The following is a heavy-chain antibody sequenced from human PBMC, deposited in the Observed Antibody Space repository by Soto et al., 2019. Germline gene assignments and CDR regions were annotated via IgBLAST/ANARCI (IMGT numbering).Heavy chain of an antibody. J-gene: IGHJ4*02. CDR1: GGTFSNSG. V-gene: IGHV1-69*01. CDR3: ARAPIIVSVTLHENYFDS. D-gene: IGHD2-21*02. Sequence: QLHLVQSGAEVKKPGSSLKVSCKASGGTFSNSGISWVRQAPGQGLEWMGGIIPIFDTTNYAQKLQGRITIIADESTNTVDMELSTLGSADTGVYSCARAPIIVSVTLHENYFDSWGQGTLVTFS. CDR2: IIPIFDTT.